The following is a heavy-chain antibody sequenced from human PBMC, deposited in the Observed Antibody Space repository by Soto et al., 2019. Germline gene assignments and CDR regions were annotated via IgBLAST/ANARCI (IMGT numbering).Heavy chain of an antibody. CDR3: ASDHTGGLVHFDY. D-gene: IGHD1-1*01. CDR2: ISAYNDNT. J-gene: IGHJ4*02. Sequence: QVQLVQSGAEVKKPGASVKVSCKASGYTFTSYGISWVRQAPGQGLEWMGWISAYNDNTNYAQKFQGRVTMTTDTPRHTAHMELRSVGSDEAAVYCGASDHTGGLVHFDYWGQGTLVTVSS. CDR1: GYTFTSYG. V-gene: IGHV1-18*01.